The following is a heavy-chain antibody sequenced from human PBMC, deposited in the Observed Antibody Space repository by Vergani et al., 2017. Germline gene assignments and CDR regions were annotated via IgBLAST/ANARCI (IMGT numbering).Heavy chain of an antibody. CDR1: GFTFSDFS. CDR2: MSYDGSKN. D-gene: IGHD5-12*01. Sequence: VQLVESGGGLVKPGGSLRLSCAASGFTFSDFSMSWVRQAPGKGLEWLALMSYDGSKNSYADSVKGRFTVSRDNSKRTHYLYMNSLRAEDTAVYYCAKDWGFAPDSTGVARGLIDYWGQGTLVIVSS. CDR3: AKDWGFAPDSTGVARGLIDY. V-gene: IGHV3-30*18. J-gene: IGHJ4*02.